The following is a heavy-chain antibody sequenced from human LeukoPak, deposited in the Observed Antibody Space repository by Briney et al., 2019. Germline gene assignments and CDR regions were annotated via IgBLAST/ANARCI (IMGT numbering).Heavy chain of an antibody. CDR1: GFTLSDYY. V-gene: IGHV3-49*03. D-gene: IGHD1-26*01. CDR2: IRSKAYGGTT. CDR3: GATAYFDY. J-gene: IGHJ4*02. Sequence: GGSLRLSCVASGFTLSDYYMSWFRQAPGKGLEWVGFIRSKAYGGTTEYAASVKGRFTISRDDSKSIAYLQMNSLKTEDTAVYYCGATAYFDYWGQGTLVTVSS.